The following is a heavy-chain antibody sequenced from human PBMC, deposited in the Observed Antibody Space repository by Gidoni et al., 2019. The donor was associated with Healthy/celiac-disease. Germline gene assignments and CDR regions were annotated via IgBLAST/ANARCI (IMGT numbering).Heavy chain of an antibody. D-gene: IGHD4-17*01. J-gene: IGHJ6*02. CDR1: GFTFSSYG. V-gene: IGHV3-33*01. Sequence: QVQLVESGGGVVQPGRSLRLSCAASGFTFSSYGMHWVRQAPGKGLEWVAVIWYDGSNKYYADSVKGRFTISRDNSKNTLYLQMNSLRAEDTAVYYCAREDYPLRYYYYGMDVWGQGTTVTVSS. CDR2: IWYDGSNK. CDR3: AREDYPLRYYYYGMDV.